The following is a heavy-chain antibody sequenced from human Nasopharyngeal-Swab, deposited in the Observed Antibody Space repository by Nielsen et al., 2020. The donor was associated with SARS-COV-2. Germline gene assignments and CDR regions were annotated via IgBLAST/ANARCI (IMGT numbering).Heavy chain of an antibody. Sequence: ASVKVSCNASGYTFTSNGISWVRQAPGQGLEWMGWISAYNGNTNYAQKLQGRVTMTTDTSTSTDYMKLRSLRSDDTAVYYCARDHPTYPSYWGQGTLVTVSS. CDR2: ISAYNGNT. V-gene: IGHV1-18*01. CDR1: GYTFTSNG. D-gene: IGHD2-2*01. CDR3: ARDHPTYPSY. J-gene: IGHJ4*02.